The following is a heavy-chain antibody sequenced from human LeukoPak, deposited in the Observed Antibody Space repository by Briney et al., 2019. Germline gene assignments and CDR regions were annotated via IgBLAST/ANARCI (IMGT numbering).Heavy chain of an antibody. D-gene: IGHD4-23*01. CDR3: ARDPNPTVVTPLMRFDP. Sequence: ASVKVSCKASGYSFSNYGISWVRQAPGQGLEWMGWINPNSGGTNYAQKFQGRVTMTRDTSISTAYMELSRLRSDDTAVYYCARDPNPTVVTPLMRFDPWGQGTLVTVSS. V-gene: IGHV1-2*02. CDR1: GYSFSNYG. CDR2: INPNSGGT. J-gene: IGHJ5*02.